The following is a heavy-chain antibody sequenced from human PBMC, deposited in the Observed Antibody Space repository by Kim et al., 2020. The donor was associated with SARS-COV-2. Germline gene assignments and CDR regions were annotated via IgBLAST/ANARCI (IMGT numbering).Heavy chain of an antibody. CDR1: GFTFSSYA. CDR3: ARDPRDLTEYFDF. Sequence: GGSLRLSCAASGFTFSSYAMTWVRQAPGKGLEWVSTISATGGARYYADSVKGRFTISRDNSKNTLYLQVNTLRADDTAVYYCARDPRDLTEYFDFWGPGTLVTVSS. D-gene: IGHD1-20*01. J-gene: IGHJ4*02. CDR2: ISATGGAR. V-gene: IGHV3-23*01.